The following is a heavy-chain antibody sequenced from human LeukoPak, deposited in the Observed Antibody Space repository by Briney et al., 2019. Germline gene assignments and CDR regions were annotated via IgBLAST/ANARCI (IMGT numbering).Heavy chain of an antibody. Sequence: SETLSRTCAVSGVSISPYYWAWIRQPPWKGLEWIGFIHTSGSNNQYPSLKSRVTISVDKSKNHFSLRLTSVTAADTAVYYCARLSAAVHLGAFDLWGQGTMVTVSS. D-gene: IGHD3-3*01. J-gene: IGHJ3*01. CDR1: GVSISPYY. CDR3: ARLSAAVHLGAFDL. V-gene: IGHV4-4*09. CDR2: IHTSGSN.